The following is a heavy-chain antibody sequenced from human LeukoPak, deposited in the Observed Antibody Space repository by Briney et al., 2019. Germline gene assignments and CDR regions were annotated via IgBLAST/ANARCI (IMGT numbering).Heavy chain of an antibody. V-gene: IGHV4-30-2*01. CDR1: GGSIGSDGYS. J-gene: IGHJ4*02. Sequence: SETLSLTCAVSGGSIGSDGYSWSWIRQPPGKGLEWIGYIYHSGSTYYNPSLKSRATISVDRSKNQFSLNLSSATAADTAVYYCARGSGGIYYGGIDYWGQGTLVIVSS. D-gene: IGHD1-26*01. CDR2: IYHSGST. CDR3: ARGSGGIYYGGIDY.